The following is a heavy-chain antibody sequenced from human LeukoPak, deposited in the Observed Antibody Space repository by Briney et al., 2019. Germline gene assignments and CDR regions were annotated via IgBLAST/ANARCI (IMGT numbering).Heavy chain of an antibody. CDR2: IYYTGST. J-gene: IGHJ3*02. CDR3: ARVEYSGYDYRGAFDI. CDR1: GGSISSYY. V-gene: IGHV4-59*01. Sequence: SETLSLTCTVSGGSISSYYWSWTRQPPGKGLEWIGYIYYTGSTNYNPSLKSRVTISVDTSKNQFSLKLSSVTAADTAVYYCARVEYSGYDYRGAFDIWGQGTMVTVSS. D-gene: IGHD5-12*01.